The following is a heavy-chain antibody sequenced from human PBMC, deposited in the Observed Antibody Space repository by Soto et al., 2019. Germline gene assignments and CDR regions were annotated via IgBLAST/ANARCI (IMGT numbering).Heavy chain of an antibody. J-gene: IGHJ3*02. D-gene: IGHD1-26*01. CDR3: ARLWASGSYYDAFDI. CDR2: INPSGGST. V-gene: IGHV1-46*01. Sequence: ASVKVSCKAAGYTFTSYYMHWGRQAPGQGLEWMGIINPSGGSTSYAQKFQGRVTMTRDTSTSTVYMELSSLRSEDTAVYYCARLWASGSYYDAFDIWGQGTMVTVSS. CDR1: GYTFTSYY.